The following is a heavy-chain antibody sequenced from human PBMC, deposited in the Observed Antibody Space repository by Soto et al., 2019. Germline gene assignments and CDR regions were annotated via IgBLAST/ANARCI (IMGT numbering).Heavy chain of an antibody. J-gene: IGHJ4*02. CDR2: IYHSGST. D-gene: IGHD4-17*01. V-gene: IGHV4-4*02. CDR3: AIRATVTTRLGY. CDR1: GGSISSSNW. Sequence: QVQLQESGPGLVKPSGTLSLTCAVSGGSISSSNWWSWVRQPPGKGLEWIGEIYHSGSTNYNPSLKGRVTIPVDKSKTRCSLKLSSVTAADTAVYYCAIRATVTTRLGYWGQGTLVTVSS.